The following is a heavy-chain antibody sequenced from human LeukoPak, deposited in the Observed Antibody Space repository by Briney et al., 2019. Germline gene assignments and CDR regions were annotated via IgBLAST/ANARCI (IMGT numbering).Heavy chain of an antibody. CDR2: FDPEDGET. CDR1: GYTFTGYY. D-gene: IGHD2-2*02. V-gene: IGHV1-24*01. J-gene: IGHJ4*02. Sequence: ASVKVSCKASGYTFTGYYMHWVRQAPGKGLEWTGGFDPEDGETFYAQKFQGRVTMTEDTSTDTAYMELSSLRSEDTAVYYCYTVDYWGQGTLVTVSS. CDR3: YTVDY.